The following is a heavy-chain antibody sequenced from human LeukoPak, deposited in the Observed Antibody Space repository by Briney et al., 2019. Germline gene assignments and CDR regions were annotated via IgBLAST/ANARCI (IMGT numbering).Heavy chain of an antibody. CDR3: ARGPNWTYHY. Sequence: SETLSLTCTVSGGSISSSSYYWGWIRQPPGKGLEWIGSIYYSGSTNYNPSLKSRVTISVDTSKNQFSLKLNSVTAAATAVYYCARGPNWTYHYWGQGTLVTVSS. D-gene: IGHD1-7*01. J-gene: IGHJ4*02. CDR2: IYYSGST. CDR1: GGSISSSSYY. V-gene: IGHV4-39*07.